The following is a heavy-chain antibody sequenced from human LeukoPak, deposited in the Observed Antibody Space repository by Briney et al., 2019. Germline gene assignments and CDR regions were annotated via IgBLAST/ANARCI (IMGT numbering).Heavy chain of an antibody. Sequence: SETLSLTCTVSGGSISSSSYYWGWIRQPPGKGLEWIGSIYYSGSTYYNPSLKSRVTISVDTSKNQFSLKLSSVTAADTAVYYCASGWNWFDPWGQGTLVTVSS. CDR3: ASGWNWFDP. CDR2: IYYSGST. J-gene: IGHJ5*02. V-gene: IGHV4-39*01. CDR1: GGSISSSSYY.